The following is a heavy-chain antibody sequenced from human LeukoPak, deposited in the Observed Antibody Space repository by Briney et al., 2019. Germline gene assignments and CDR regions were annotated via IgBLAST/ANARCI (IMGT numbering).Heavy chain of an antibody. J-gene: IGHJ3*02. D-gene: IGHD5-18*01. V-gene: IGHV3-7*01. Sequence: TGGSLRLSCAASGFTFSSYWMTWIRQAPGKGLERVAFIKGDGSAKKYVDSVKGRFTISRDNAKNSLFLQMNSLRAEDTAVYYCARDRGWIQHDIWGQGTMVTVSS. CDR2: IKGDGSAK. CDR1: GFTFSSYW. CDR3: ARDRGWIQHDI.